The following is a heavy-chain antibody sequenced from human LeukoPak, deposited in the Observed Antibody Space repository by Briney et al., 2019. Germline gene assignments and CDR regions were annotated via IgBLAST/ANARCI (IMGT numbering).Heavy chain of an antibody. J-gene: IGHJ6*03. Sequence: SETLSLTCTVSGYSISSGYYWGWIRQPPGKGLEWIGSIYHSGSTYYNPSLKSRVTISVDTSKNQFSLKLSSVTAADTAVYYCARLRKYYGSGSYYHYYYMDVWGKGTTVTVSS. D-gene: IGHD3-10*01. CDR2: IYHSGST. CDR3: ARLRKYYGSGSYYHYYYMDV. V-gene: IGHV4-38-2*02. CDR1: GYSISSGYY.